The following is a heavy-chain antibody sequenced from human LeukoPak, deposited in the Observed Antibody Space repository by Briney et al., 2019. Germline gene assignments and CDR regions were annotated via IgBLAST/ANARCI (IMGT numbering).Heavy chain of an antibody. Sequence: DPSETLSLTCAVYGGSFSGYYWSWIRQPPGKGLEWIGSIYYSGGTYYNPSLESRVTISADTSTLDTSKKQFSLRLTSVTAADTAVYYCALHYYDNTGKWFDPWGQGILVTVSS. J-gene: IGHJ5*02. CDR1: GGSFSGYY. D-gene: IGHD3-16*01. V-gene: IGHV4-34*01. CDR2: IYYSGGT. CDR3: ALHYYDNTGKWFDP.